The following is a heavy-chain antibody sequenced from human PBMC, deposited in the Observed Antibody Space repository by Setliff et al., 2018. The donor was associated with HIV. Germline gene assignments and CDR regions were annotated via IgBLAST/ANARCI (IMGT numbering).Heavy chain of an antibody. CDR3: AREPSGSGNYFYFDY. CDR2: ISAYNGNT. J-gene: IGHJ4*02. D-gene: IGHD1-26*01. CDR1: GYTFTSYG. V-gene: IGHV1-18*01. Sequence: ASVKVSCKASGYTFTSYGISWVRQAPGQGLEWMGWISAYNGNTNYAQKLQGRVTITADESTSTAYMELSSLRSEDTAVYYCAREPSGSGNYFYFDYWGQGTLVTVSS.